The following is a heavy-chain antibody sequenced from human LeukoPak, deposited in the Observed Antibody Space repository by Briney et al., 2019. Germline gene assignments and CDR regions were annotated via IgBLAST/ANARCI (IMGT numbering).Heavy chain of an antibody. CDR1: GYTFTSYG. V-gene: IGHV1-18*01. J-gene: IGHJ3*02. CDR2: ISAYNGNT. CDR3: ARVRKYSYGYGDAFDI. D-gene: IGHD5-18*01. Sequence: GASVKVSCKASGYTFTSYGISWVRQAPGQGLEWMGWISAYNGNTNYAQKLQGRVTMTTDTSTSTAYMELRSLRSDDTAVYYCARVRKYSYGYGDAFDIWGQGTMVTVSS.